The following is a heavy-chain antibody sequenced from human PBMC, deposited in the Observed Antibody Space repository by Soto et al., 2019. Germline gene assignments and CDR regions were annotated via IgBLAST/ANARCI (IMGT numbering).Heavy chain of an antibody. CDR1: GYSFTSYW. Sequence: GESLNISCKGSGYSFTSYWIGWVRPMPGKGLEWMGSIYPADSDTRYRPSFQGQVTIAADRSISTAYLQWRSLKASDTAMYYCATSSGYYHPIDYWGQGTLVTVSS. J-gene: IGHJ4*02. V-gene: IGHV5-51*01. D-gene: IGHD3-22*01. CDR2: IYPADSDT. CDR3: ATSSGYYHPIDY.